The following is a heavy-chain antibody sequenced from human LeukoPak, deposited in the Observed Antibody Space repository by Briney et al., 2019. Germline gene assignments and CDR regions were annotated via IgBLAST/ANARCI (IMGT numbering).Heavy chain of an antibody. CDR1: GGSINSYY. CDR2: IFDSGST. CDR3: TRDPSALSGYFDS. Sequence: PSETLSLTCTVSGGSINSYYWTWLRQPPGEGLEWFGYIFDSGSTNYNPSLKSRVTISVDTSKNQFSLQLRSVTAADTAVYLCTRDPSALSGYFDSWGQGTLVIVSS. J-gene: IGHJ4*02. V-gene: IGHV4-59*01.